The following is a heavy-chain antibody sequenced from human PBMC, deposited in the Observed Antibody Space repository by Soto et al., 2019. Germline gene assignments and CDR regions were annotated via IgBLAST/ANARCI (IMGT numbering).Heavy chain of an antibody. CDR1: GDSISNLDYF. Sequence: PSETLSLTCSVSGDSISNLDYFLGWIRQPPGQALEYIGYIYNSGTTYYNPSLESRVAISVDTSKSQFSLKVTSVTAADTAVYFCATGRYCLTGRRCPNWFDPWGQGALVTVSS. CDR3: ATGRYCLTGRRCPNWFDP. V-gene: IGHV4-30-4*01. J-gene: IGHJ5*02. CDR2: IYNSGTT. D-gene: IGHD7-27*01.